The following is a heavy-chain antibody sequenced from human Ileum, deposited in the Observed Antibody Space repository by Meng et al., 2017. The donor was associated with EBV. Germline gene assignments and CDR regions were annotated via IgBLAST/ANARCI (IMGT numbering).Heavy chain of an antibody. CDR1: RVYTRMTPSL. J-gene: IGHJ1*01. D-gene: IGHD6-13*01. CDR3: ARDYSSSWYSGGFFKY. Sequence: VISPDPHCPPRQLSRVYTRMTPSLRRQILQPLGKGLEWIGNIFNSGSTSSSPSLKSRVTISVDTSKNQFSLKLSSVTAADTAVYYCARDYSSSWYSGGFFKYWGQGILVTVSS. CDR2: IFNSGST. V-gene: IGHV4-39*07.